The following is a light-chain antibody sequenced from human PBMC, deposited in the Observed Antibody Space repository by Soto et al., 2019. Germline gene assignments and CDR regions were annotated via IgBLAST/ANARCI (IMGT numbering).Light chain of an antibody. CDR1: SSNIGAGHA. CDR3: QSYDSSLNGSDV. Sequence: QSVLTQPPSTSGTPGQRVTISCTGGSSNIGAGHAVHWYQQLPGTAPKLLIYNDNNWPSGVPDRFSGSKSGSSASLAIAGLRAEDEADYYCQSYDSSLNGSDVFGTGTKLTVL. V-gene: IGLV1-40*01. CDR2: NDN. J-gene: IGLJ1*01.